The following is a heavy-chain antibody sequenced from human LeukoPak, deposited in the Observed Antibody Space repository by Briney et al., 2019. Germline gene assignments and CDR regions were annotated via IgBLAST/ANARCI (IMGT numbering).Heavy chain of an antibody. CDR2: IYYSGST. D-gene: IGHD1-26*01. CDR1: GGSISSSSYY. J-gene: IGHJ5*02. Sequence: PSETLSLTCTVSGGSISSSSYYWGWIRQPPGKGLEWIVSIYYSGSTCYNPSLKSRVTISVDTSKNQFSLKLSSVTAADTAVYYCARVAVATTEGTGWFDPWGQGTLVTVSS. CDR3: ARVAVATTEGTGWFDP. V-gene: IGHV4-39*01.